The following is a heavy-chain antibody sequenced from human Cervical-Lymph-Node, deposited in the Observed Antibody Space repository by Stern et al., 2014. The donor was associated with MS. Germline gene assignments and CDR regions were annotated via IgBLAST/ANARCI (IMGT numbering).Heavy chain of an antibody. D-gene: IGHD4-23*01. Sequence: EVQLVESGGGLVKPGGSLRLSCAASGFTFSSYSMNWVRQAPGKGLEWVASISSGGSYIYYADSLKGRFTISRDNAKNSLYLQMNSLRAEDTAVYYCARGRGGNYRYYFDYWGQGTLVTVPS. V-gene: IGHV3-21*01. CDR2: ISSGGSYI. CDR1: GFTFSSYS. CDR3: ARGRGGNYRYYFDY. J-gene: IGHJ4*02.